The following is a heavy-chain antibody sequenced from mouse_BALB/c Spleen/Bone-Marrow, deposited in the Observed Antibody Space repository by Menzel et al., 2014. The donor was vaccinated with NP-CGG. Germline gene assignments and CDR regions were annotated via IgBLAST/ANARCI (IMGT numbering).Heavy chain of an antibody. CDR2: SNPSNGGS. CDR3: TRSNYGYWYFDV. CDR1: GYTFSNYY. V-gene: IGHV1S81*02. J-gene: IGHJ1*01. D-gene: IGHD1-1*01. Sequence: VQRVESGAELVKPGASVKLSCKASGYTFSNYYMYWVKRRPGQGLEWIGESNPSNGGSNFNEKFKSKATLTVDKSSSTAYMQLSSLTSEDSAVYYCTRSNYGYWYFDVWGAGTTVTVSS.